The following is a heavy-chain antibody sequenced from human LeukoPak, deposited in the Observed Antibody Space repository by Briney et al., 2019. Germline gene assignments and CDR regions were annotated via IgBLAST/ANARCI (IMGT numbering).Heavy chain of an antibody. CDR1: GFTFRSYS. CDR3: VRSYYGMDV. Sequence: MAGGSLRLSCAASGFTFRSYSMNWVRQAPGMGLEWVSSISTSSSHIYYADSMEGRFTISRDNAKNSLYLQMNSLRGEDTAVYYCVRSYYGMDVWGQGTTVSVSS. CDR2: ISTSSSHI. J-gene: IGHJ6*02. V-gene: IGHV3-21*01.